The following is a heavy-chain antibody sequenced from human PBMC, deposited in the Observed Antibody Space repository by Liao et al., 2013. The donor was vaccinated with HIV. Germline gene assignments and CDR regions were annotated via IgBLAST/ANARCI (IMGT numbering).Heavy chain of an antibody. CDR2: IFYGGNT. CDR3: ARLPNPETYSDYYYYYYMDV. CDR1: GGSISTSHYY. V-gene: IGHV4-39*07. D-gene: IGHD4-17*01. J-gene: IGHJ6*03. Sequence: QLQLQESGPGLVKPSETLSLICTVSGGSISTSHYYWGWIRQPPGKGLEWIGNIFYGGNTYYNPSLKSRVAISVDTSKNQFSLKLNSVTAADTAVYYCARLPNPETYSDYYYYYYMDVWGKGTTVTVSS.